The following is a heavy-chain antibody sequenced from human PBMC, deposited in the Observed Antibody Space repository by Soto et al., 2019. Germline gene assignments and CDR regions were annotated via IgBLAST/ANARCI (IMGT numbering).Heavy chain of an antibody. CDR1: GGSISSGGYY. D-gene: IGHD3-10*01. V-gene: IGHV4-31*03. CDR2: IYYSGST. Sequence: SETLSLTCTVSGGSISSGGYYWSWIRQHPGKGLEWIGYIYYSGSTYYNPSLKSRVTISVDTSKNQFSLKLSSVTAADTAVYYCARVYYGSGSPLDYWGQGTLVTVSS. J-gene: IGHJ4*02. CDR3: ARVYYGSGSPLDY.